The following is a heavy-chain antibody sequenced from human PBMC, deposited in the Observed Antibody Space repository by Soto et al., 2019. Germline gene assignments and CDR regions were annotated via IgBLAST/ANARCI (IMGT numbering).Heavy chain of an antibody. J-gene: IGHJ5*02. CDR3: VILADGKFDL. V-gene: IGHV3-23*01. Sequence: EVLLLGSGGGLVQPGGSPRLSCSASGFNFGSNSMAWVRQAPGKGLEYVASISDTSHRIFHADPLKGRFTISRDNSRNRLYLEMKSLRAEDTALYYCVILADGKFDLWGQGTLVIVSS. D-gene: IGHD6-19*01. CDR2: ISDTSHRI. CDR1: GFNFGSNS.